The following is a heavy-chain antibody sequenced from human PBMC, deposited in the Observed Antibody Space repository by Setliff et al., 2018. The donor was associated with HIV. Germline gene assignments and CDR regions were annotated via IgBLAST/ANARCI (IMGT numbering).Heavy chain of an antibody. D-gene: IGHD1-26*01. CDR3: ARYRSKLDWFDP. CDR1: GDSISDNDFY. CDR2: VHYSGAA. J-gene: IGHJ5*02. Sequence: AETLSLTCSLSGDSISDNDFYWGWIRQPPGKGLEWIGIVHYSGAAYCNPSPKSRVTISVDTSQNQFSLKLRSVTAADTAVYYCARYRSKLDWFDPWGQGTLVTVS. V-gene: IGHV4-39*01.